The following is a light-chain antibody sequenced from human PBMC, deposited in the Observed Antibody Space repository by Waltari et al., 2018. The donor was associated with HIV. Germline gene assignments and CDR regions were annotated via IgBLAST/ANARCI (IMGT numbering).Light chain of an antibody. CDR1: SNNIGAYA. Sequence: QSALTQEASVSGTVGQKVTLSCTGDSNNIGAYAVGWYQQISHGAPKTVMFGDSLPAGIPDRFSDSKSGTTASLTSSGLQPEDEADYYCSAWDYSLSARVFGGGTRLTVL. V-gene: IGLV1-36*01. J-gene: IGLJ3*02. CDR3: SAWDYSLSARV. CDR2: GDS.